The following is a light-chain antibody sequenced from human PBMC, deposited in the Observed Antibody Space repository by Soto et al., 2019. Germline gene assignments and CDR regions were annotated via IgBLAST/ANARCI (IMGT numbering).Light chain of an antibody. CDR3: QQYYSFPWT. Sequence: VIWMTQSPSLLSASTGDRVTISCRMSQGIGSYLAWYQQKPGKAPELLIYAASSLQSGVPSRFSGSGSGTDFTLTISCLQSEDFATYYSQQYYSFPWTFGQGTKVEIK. CDR2: AAS. CDR1: QGIGSY. J-gene: IGKJ1*01. V-gene: IGKV1D-8*01.